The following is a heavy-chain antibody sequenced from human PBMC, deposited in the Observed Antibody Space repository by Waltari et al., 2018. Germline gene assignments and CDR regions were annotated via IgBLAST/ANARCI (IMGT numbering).Heavy chain of an antibody. J-gene: IGHJ5*01. V-gene: IGHV4-4*07. CDR2: IYTTGTP. CDR3: ARMKNNRESAATWYPPSFDS. Sequence: QVHLQESGPGLVKSSETLSLTCSVSGASISSSYWSWIRRSAAQGLEWIGRIYTTGTPNYSPSLTSRVTMSIDTSKNLLSLNLRSVTAADTGIYYCARMKNNRESAATWYPPSFDSWGQGILVTISS. CDR1: GASISSSY. D-gene: IGHD3-10*01.